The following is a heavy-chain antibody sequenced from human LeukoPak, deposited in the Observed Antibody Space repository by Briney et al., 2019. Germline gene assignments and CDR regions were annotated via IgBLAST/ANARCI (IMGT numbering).Heavy chain of an antibody. Sequence: PGRPLRLSCAASGFTFSSYGMHWVRQAPGKGLEWVAVISYDGSNKYYADSVKGRFTISRDNSKNTLYLQMNSLRAEDTAVYYCAKDADYGGNSEVQHWGQGTLVTVSS. V-gene: IGHV3-30*18. CDR3: AKDADYGGNSEVQH. D-gene: IGHD4-23*01. J-gene: IGHJ1*01. CDR2: ISYDGSNK. CDR1: GFTFSSYG.